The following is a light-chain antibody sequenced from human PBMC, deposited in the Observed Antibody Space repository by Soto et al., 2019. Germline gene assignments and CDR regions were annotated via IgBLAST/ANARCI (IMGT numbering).Light chain of an antibody. CDR1: TSNIGSKT. V-gene: IGLV1-44*01. Sequence: QSVLTQPPSVSGAPGQTVTISCSGSTSNIGSKTVSWYQQLPGSAPKVLIYNNNERPSGVPDRFSGSKSGTSASLAISGLQSEDEAAYYCATWDDSLPAVFGGGTKLTVL. CDR3: ATWDDSLPAV. CDR2: NNN. J-gene: IGLJ2*01.